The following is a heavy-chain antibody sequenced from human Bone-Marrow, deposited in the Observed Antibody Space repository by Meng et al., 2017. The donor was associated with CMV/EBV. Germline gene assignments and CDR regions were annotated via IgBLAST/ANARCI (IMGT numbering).Heavy chain of an antibody. CDR3: ARDRCSSTSCPHFDY. Sequence: SEPLSLTCAVYGGSFSGYYWSWIRQPPGKGLEWIGEINHSGSTNYNPSLKSRVTISVDTSKNQFSPKLSSVTAADTAVYYCARDRCSSTSCPHFDYWGQGTLVTVSS. J-gene: IGHJ4*02. D-gene: IGHD2-2*01. CDR1: GGSFSGYY. V-gene: IGHV4-34*01. CDR2: INHSGST.